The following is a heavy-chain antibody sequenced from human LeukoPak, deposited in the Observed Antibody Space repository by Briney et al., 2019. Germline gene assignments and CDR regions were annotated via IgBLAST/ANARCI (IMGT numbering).Heavy chain of an antibody. D-gene: IGHD6-25*01. Sequence: SETLSLTCAVSGYSISSGYYWGWIRQPPGKGLEWIGSIYHSGSTYYNPSLKSRVTISVDTSKNQVSLKLSSVTAADTAVYYCARFGGYNFDYWGQGTLVTVSS. J-gene: IGHJ4*02. V-gene: IGHV4-38-2*01. CDR2: IYHSGST. CDR1: GYSISSGYY. CDR3: ARFGGYNFDY.